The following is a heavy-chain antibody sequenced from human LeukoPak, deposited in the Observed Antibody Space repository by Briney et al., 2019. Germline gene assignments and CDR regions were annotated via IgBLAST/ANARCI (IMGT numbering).Heavy chain of an antibody. J-gene: IGHJ4*02. CDR2: IKEDRSEI. CDR1: GFTFSSYW. D-gene: IGHD1-26*01. CDR3: ARDRSVGATPLDY. Sequence: PGGSLRLSCAASGFTFSSYWMAWVRQAPGKGLERVAIIKEDRSEIYYVDSVKGRFTISRDNAKNSLYLQMNSPRAEDTAVYYCARDRSVGATPLDYWGQGTLVTVSS. V-gene: IGHV3-7*05.